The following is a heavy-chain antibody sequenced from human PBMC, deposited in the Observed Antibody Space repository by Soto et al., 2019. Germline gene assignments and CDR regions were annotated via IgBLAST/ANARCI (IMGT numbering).Heavy chain of an antibody. Sequence: QLQLQESGPRLVKPSETLSLTRTVSGGSISNSSYLWGWIRQPPGKGLQWIGSVSYSGSTYYNPSLKRRVTISVDTSKTQSSLRLSSVTAADTAVYYCSRIAVSGPITGFDYWGQGALVTVSS. CDR1: GGSISNSSYL. V-gene: IGHV4-39*01. J-gene: IGHJ4*02. D-gene: IGHD6-19*01. CDR3: SRIAVSGPITGFDY. CDR2: VSYSGST.